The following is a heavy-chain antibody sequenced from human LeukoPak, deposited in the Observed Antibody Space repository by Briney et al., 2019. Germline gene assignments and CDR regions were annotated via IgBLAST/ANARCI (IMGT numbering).Heavy chain of an antibody. J-gene: IGHJ4*02. CDR3: ARHHCSGGSCYFDC. CDR2: IIPILGIA. CDR1: GGTFSSYA. D-gene: IGHD2-15*01. Sequence: SAKASCKASGGTFSSYAISWVRQAPGQGLEWMGRIIPILGIANYAQKFRGRVTITADKSTSTAYMELSSLRSEDTAVYYCARHHCSGGSCYFDCWGQGTLVTVSS. V-gene: IGHV1-69*04.